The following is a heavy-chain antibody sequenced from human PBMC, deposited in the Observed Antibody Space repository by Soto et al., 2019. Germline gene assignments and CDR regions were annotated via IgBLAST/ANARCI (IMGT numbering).Heavy chain of an antibody. Sequence: SETLSLTCTVSGGSISSYYWSWIRQPPGKGLEWIGYIYYSGSTNYNPSLKSRVTISVDTSKNQFSLKLSSVTAADTAVYYCARAPFYGDYGYFDYWGQGTLVTVSS. D-gene: IGHD4-17*01. CDR1: GGSISSYY. J-gene: IGHJ4*02. V-gene: IGHV4-59*01. CDR2: IYYSGST. CDR3: ARAPFYGDYGYFDY.